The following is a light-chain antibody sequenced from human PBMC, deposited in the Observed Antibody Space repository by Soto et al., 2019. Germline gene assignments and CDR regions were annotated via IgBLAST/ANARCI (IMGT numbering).Light chain of an antibody. J-gene: IGLJ2*01. CDR2: DVS. CDR1: SSNNGGHNS. Sequence: QSVLNQPASVSGAPGQSITISCTGTSSNNGGHNSVSWYQQHPGKAPKLMIYDVSYRPSGVSYRFSGSKSGNTASLTISGLHVEDEADYHCSSYTRSSSTPVVFGGGTKVTVL. V-gene: IGLV2-14*01. CDR3: SSYTRSSSTPVV.